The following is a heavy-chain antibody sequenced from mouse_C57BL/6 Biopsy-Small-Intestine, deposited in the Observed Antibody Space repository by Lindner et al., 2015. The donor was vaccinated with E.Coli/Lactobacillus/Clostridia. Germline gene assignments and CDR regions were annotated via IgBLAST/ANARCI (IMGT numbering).Heavy chain of an antibody. CDR3: ARMIYDWFAY. V-gene: IGHV5-17*01. CDR2: ISSGSSTI. CDR1: GFTFSDYG. D-gene: IGHD1-3*01. Sequence: VQLQESGGGLVKPGGSLKLSCAASGFTFSDYGMHWVRQAPEKGLEWVAYISSGSSTIYYADTVKGRFTISRDNAKNTLFLQMTSLRSEDTAMYYCARMIYDWFAYWGQGTLVTVSA. J-gene: IGHJ3*01.